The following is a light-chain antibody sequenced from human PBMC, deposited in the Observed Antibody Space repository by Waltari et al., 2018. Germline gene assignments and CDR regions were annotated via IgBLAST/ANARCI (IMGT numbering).Light chain of an antibody. J-gene: IGKJ2*01. CDR1: QSVSSN. Sequence: EIVMTQSPATLSVSPGERATLSCRASQSVSSNLAWYQQKPGQAPRLLIYGASTRATDIPARFSGSGSGTEFTLTISSLQSEDVAVYYCQQYYSLPYTFGPGTRLEIK. CDR3: QQYYSLPYT. CDR2: GAS. V-gene: IGKV3-15*01.